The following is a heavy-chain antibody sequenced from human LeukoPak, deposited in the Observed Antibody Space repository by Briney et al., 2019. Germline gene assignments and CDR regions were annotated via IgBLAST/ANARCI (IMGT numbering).Heavy chain of an antibody. V-gene: IGHV3-30*02. CDR2: MRYEGSNK. CDR1: GFTFSSYG. CDR3: AKEAQVVPAAIRYFQH. J-gene: IGHJ1*01. Sequence: GGSLRLSCEASGFTFSSYGMHWVRQAPGKGLEWVAFMRYEGSNKYYADSVKGRFTISRDNSKNTLYLQMNSLRAEDTAVYYCAKEAQVVPAAIRYFQHWGQGTLVTVSS. D-gene: IGHD2-2*02.